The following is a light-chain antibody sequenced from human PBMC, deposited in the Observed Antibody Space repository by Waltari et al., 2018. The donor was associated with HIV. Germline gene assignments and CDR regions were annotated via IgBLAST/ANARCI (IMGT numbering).Light chain of an antibody. Sequence: EILLTQSPGTLSLSPGERVTLSCRASQNVTKNSVAWCQQKRGQAPRLLIYGASNRATGIPERFSGSGSGTDFTLTITRLQPEDFAVYYCQQYGTSPFTFGGGAKVEI. V-gene: IGKV3-20*01. CDR1: QNVTKNS. CDR3: QQYGTSPFT. J-gene: IGKJ4*01. CDR2: GAS.